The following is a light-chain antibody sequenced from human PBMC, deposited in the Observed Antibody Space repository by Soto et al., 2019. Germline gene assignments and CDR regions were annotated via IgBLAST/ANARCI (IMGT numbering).Light chain of an antibody. V-gene: IGLV2-14*01. CDR2: DVS. CDR3: SSYTSSNTVV. CDR1: SNDVGGYNY. J-gene: IGLJ2*01. Sequence: SALTQPASVSGSPGQSIAISCTGTSNDVGGYNYVSWYQQHPGKAPKLMIYDVSARPSGVSNRFSGSKSDNTASLTISGLQAEDEADYYCSSYTSSNTVVFGGGTKLTVL.